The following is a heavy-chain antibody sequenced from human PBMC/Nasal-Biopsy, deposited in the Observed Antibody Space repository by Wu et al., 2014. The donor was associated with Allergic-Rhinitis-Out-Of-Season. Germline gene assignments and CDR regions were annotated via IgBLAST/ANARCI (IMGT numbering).Heavy chain of an antibody. CDR3: ATGPYSAYAY. D-gene: IGHD5-12*01. J-gene: IGHJ4*02. CDR2: INSDGST. CDR1: GFTSGFTFSYYW. V-gene: IGHV3-74*01. Sequence: LRLSCAASGFTSGFTFSYYWMHWVRLVPGKGLAWVSRINSDGSTFYADSVTGRFTISRDNAKNTLYLQMNSLRAEDTAVYYCATGPYSAYAYWGQGTLVTVSS.